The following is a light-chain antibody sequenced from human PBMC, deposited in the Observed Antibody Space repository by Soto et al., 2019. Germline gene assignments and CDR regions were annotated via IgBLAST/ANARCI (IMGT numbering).Light chain of an antibody. V-gene: IGKV3-20*01. CDR3: QHYGSGGHT. CDR2: GSS. CDR1: QSVVSSS. J-gene: IGKJ2*01. Sequence: EIVLTQSPDTLSLYPGERATLSCRPSQSVVSSSVAWYQQKPGQPPRLLIYGSSNRASGIPDRFSGSASGTDFTLTISGLEPEDFAVFYCQHYGSGGHTFGQGTKLEIK.